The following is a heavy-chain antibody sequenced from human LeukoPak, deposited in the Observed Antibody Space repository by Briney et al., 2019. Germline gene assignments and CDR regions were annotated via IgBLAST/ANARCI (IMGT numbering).Heavy chain of an antibody. J-gene: IGHJ5*02. D-gene: IGHD1-26*01. CDR1: GFTFSNFG. V-gene: IGHV3-30*02. Sequence: PGGSLRLSCAASGFTFSNFGMHWVRQAPGKGLEWVAFIRYDGSNKYYADSVKGRFTISRDNSDNTLYLQMNSLRAEDTAVYYCAKRDTGSCKIDPWGQGTLVTVSS. CDR3: AKRDTGSCKIDP. CDR2: IRYDGSNK.